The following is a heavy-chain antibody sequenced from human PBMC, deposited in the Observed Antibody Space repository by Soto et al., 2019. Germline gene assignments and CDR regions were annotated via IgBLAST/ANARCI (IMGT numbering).Heavy chain of an antibody. V-gene: IGHV1-69*13. CDR1: GGTFSSYA. Sequence: SVKVSCKASGGTFSSYAISWVRQAPGQGLEWMGGIIPIFGTANYAQKFQGRVTVTADESTSTAYMELSSLRSEDTAVYYCARRTFWSAYYYYYYGMDVWGQGTTVTVSS. J-gene: IGHJ6*02. CDR3: ARRTFWSAYYYYYYGMDV. CDR2: IIPIFGTA. D-gene: IGHD3-3*01.